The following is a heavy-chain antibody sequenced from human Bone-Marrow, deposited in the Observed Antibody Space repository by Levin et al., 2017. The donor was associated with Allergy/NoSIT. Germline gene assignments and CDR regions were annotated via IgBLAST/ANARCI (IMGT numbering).Heavy chain of an antibody. D-gene: IGHD2-21*01. CDR1: GFTFDDYA. CDR2: ISWDGGST. Sequence: GGSLRLSCAASGFTFDDYAMHWVRQAPGKGLEWVSLISWDGGSTYYADSVKGRFTISRDNSKNSLYLQMNSLRAEDTALYYCAKGGIVVGSDYYYGMDVWGQGTTVTVSS. J-gene: IGHJ6*02. V-gene: IGHV3-43D*03. CDR3: AKGGIVVGSDYYYGMDV.